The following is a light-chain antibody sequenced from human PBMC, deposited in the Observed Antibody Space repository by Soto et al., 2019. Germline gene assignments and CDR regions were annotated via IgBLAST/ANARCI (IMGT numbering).Light chain of an antibody. J-gene: IGKJ1*01. Sequence: DIQMTQSPSTLSASVGDRVTITCRASQSISSWLDWYQQKPGKAPKLLIYKSSNLESGVPSRFSGSGSGTEFSLTISSLQPDDVATYYCQQYSSYSTFGQGTKVEIK. CDR3: QQYSSYST. CDR1: QSISSW. V-gene: IGKV1-5*03. CDR2: KSS.